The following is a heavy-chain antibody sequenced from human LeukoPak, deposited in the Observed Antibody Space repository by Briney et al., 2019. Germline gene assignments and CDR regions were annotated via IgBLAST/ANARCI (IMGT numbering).Heavy chain of an antibody. CDR3: ARELSSGWYPIAIDY. D-gene: IGHD6-19*01. J-gene: IGHJ4*02. CDR2: INPNSGGT. CDR1: GYTFTGYY. V-gene: IGHV1-2*02. Sequence: ASVTVSCKASGYTFTGYYMHWVRQAPGQGLEWMGWINPNSGGTNYAQKFQGRVTMTRDTSISTAYMELSRLRSDDTAVYYCARELSSGWYPIAIDYWGQGTLVTVSS.